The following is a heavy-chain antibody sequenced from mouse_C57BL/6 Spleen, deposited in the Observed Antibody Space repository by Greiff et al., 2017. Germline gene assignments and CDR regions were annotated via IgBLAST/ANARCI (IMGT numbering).Heavy chain of an antibody. J-gene: IGHJ2*01. Sequence: EVQVVESGGGLVKPGGSLKLSCAASGFTFSSYAMSWVRQTPEKRLEWVATISDGGSYTYYPDNVKGRFTISIDNAKNHLYLQMSHLKAEDTSLYYCARGDYDCYYFDYWGQGTPLTVSS. D-gene: IGHD2-4*01. CDR1: GFTFSSYA. V-gene: IGHV5-4*01. CDR2: ISDGGSYT. CDR3: ARGDYDCYYFDY.